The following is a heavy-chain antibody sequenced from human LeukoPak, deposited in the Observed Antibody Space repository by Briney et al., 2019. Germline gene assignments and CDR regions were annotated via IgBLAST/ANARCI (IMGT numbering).Heavy chain of an antibody. CDR1: GFTFSSYA. CDR3: AKGHYCSGGSCYFPSLRRTDPIGY. CDR2: ISGSGGST. D-gene: IGHD2-15*01. V-gene: IGHV3-23*01. J-gene: IGHJ4*02. Sequence: PGGSLRLSCAASGFTFSSYAMSWVRQAPGKGLEWVSAISGSGGSTYYADSVKGRFTISRDNSKNTLYLQMNSLRAEDTAVYYCAKGHYCSGGSCYFPSLRRTDPIGYWGQGTLVTVSS.